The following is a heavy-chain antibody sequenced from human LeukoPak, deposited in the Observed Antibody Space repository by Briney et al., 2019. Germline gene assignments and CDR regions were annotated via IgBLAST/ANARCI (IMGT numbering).Heavy chain of an antibody. Sequence: GGSLRLSCAASGFTFSGYNMNWVRQAPGKGLEWVSSLSASTTYIYYADSVKGRFTISRDNAKNSLYLQMNSLRVEDTAVYYCARGQNGFDYWGQGTLVTVSS. CDR1: GFTFSGYN. CDR2: LSASTTYI. J-gene: IGHJ4*02. V-gene: IGHV3-21*01. D-gene: IGHD2-8*01. CDR3: ARGQNGFDY.